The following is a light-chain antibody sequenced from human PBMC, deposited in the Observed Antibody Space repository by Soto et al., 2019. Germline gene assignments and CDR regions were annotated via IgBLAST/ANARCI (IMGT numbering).Light chain of an antibody. CDR1: SSNIGSNY. V-gene: IGLV1-47*01. CDR3: AAWDDSLSGPV. CDR2: KND. Sequence: QSVLTQPPSASGTPGQRVTISCSGSSSNIGSNYVYWYQQLPGTAPKLLIYKNDQRPSGVPDRFSGSKFGTSASLAISGLRSEDEADYYCAAWDDSLSGPVFGGGTQLTVL. J-gene: IGLJ7*01.